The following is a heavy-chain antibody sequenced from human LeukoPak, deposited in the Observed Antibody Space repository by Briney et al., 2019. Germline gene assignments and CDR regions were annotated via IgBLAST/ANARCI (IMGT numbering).Heavy chain of an antibody. Sequence: GASEKVSCKGSGYTFTSYAMYWVRHAPGQRLEWVGWINTGNGNTKYSQKFQGRVTITRDTSASTAYMELSSLRSEDTAVYYCASARPLLRNCFDPWGQGTLVTVSS. CDR3: ASARPLLRNCFDP. CDR2: INTGNGNT. J-gene: IGHJ5*02. D-gene: IGHD2-15*01. V-gene: IGHV1-3*04. CDR1: GYTFTSYA.